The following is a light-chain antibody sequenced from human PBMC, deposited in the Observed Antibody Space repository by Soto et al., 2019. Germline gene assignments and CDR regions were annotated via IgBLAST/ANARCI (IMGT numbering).Light chain of an antibody. J-gene: IGLJ2*01. Sequence: QSALTQPPSASGSPGQSVTISCTGTSSDVGGYDYVSWYQQHPGKAPKLIICEVSKRPSGVPDRFSGSKSGRTASLTVSGLQAEDEADYYCSSXAXXXXXXFGGGT. CDR3: SSXAXXXXXX. V-gene: IGLV2-8*01. CDR2: EVS. CDR1: SSDVGGYDY.